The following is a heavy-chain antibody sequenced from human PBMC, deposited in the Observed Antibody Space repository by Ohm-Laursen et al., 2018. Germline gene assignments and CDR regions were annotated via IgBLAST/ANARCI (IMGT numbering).Heavy chain of an antibody. V-gene: IGHV4-59*07. J-gene: IGHJ3*02. CDR3: ARRGHAFDI. CDR2: IYYSGTT. Sequence: SDTLSLTCSVSGAPISTHYWSWIGQPPGKGLEWIGYIYYSGTTNYNPSLKSRVTISLNTSKNQFSLKLSSVTAADTAVYYCARRGHAFDIWGQGTMVTVSS. CDR1: GAPISTHY.